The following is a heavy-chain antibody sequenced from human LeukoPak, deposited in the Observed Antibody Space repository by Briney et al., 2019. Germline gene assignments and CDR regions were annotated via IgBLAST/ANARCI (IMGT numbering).Heavy chain of an antibody. CDR1: GGCISSYY. CDR3: ARRKLAVAGTIWFDP. J-gene: IGHJ5*02. V-gene: IGHV4-34*01. D-gene: IGHD6-19*01. CDR2: INHSGS. Sequence: SETLSLTCTVSGGCISSYYWSWIRQPPGKGLEWIGEINHSGSTISVDTSKNQFSLKLSSVTAADTAVYYCARRKLAVAGTIWFDPWGQGTLVTVSS.